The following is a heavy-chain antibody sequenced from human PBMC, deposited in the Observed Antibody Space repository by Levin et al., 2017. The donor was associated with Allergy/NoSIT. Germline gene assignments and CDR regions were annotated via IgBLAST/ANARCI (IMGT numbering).Heavy chain of an antibody. J-gene: IGHJ4*02. CDR3: AKEGHLGYCTSTTCYIDY. V-gene: IGHV3-23*01. CDR1: GFTFSSYA. Sequence: GGSLRLSCAASGFTFSSYAMSWVRQAPGKGLEWVSSISGSGGSTYYADSVKGRFTVSRDKSKNTLYLQMNSLRAEDTAVYYCAKEGHLGYCTSTTCYIDYWGQGTLVTVSS. CDR2: ISGSGGST. D-gene: IGHD2-2*02.